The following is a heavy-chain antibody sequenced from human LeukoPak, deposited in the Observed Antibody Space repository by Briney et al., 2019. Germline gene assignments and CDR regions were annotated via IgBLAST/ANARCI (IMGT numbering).Heavy chain of an antibody. CDR3: ATGGDYGDPLDY. CDR2: ISYDGSNK. V-gene: IGHV3-30*03. J-gene: IGHJ4*02. D-gene: IGHD4-17*01. CDR1: GFTFSSYG. Sequence: PGGSLRLSCAASGFTFSSYGMHWVRQAPGKGLEWVAVISYDGSNKYYADSVKGRFTISRDNSKNTLYLQMNGLRAEDTAVYYCATGGDYGDPLDYWGQGTLVTVSS.